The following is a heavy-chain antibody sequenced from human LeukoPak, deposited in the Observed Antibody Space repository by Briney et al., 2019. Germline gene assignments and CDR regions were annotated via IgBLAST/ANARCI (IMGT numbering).Heavy chain of an antibody. CDR1: GGSISSGGYS. D-gene: IGHD6-19*01. CDR2: IYYSGST. J-gene: IGHJ5*02. Sequence: SETLSLTCAVSGGSISSGGYSWSWIRQPPGKGLEWIGYIYYSGSTYYNPSLKSRVTISVDTSKNQFSLKLSSVTAADTAVYYCARAPDSSGWFDPWGQGTLVTVSS. V-gene: IGHV4-30-4*07. CDR3: ARAPDSSGWFDP.